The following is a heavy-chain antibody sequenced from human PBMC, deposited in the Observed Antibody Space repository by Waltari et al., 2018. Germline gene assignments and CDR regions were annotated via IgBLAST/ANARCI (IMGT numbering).Heavy chain of an antibody. CDR3: ARAKGAPPGYPYYYYGMDV. J-gene: IGHJ6*02. D-gene: IGHD1-26*01. CDR1: GGSISSGGYY. Sequence: QVQLQESGPGLVKPSQTLSLTCTVSGGSISSGGYYWSWIRQHPGKGLEWIGYIYYSGSTYYNPSLKSRVTISVDTSKNQFSRKLSSVTAADTAVYYCARAKGAPPGYPYYYYGMDVWGQGTTVTVSS. V-gene: IGHV4-31*03. CDR2: IYYSGST.